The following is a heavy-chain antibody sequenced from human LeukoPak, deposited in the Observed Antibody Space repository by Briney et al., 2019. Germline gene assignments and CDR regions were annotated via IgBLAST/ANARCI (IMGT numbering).Heavy chain of an antibody. CDR2: ISIGGDTT. V-gene: IGHV3-23*01. CDR3: AKEIRPNDC. D-gene: IGHD4-17*01. CDR1: GFTFSSHG. Sequence: PGGSLRLSCAASGFTFSSHGMCWVRQAPGRGLEWVSSISIGGDTTYSDSVKGRFTISRDNSKNTLYLQLDSLRAEDTAIYYCAKEIRPNDCWCQGTLVTVSS. J-gene: IGHJ4*02.